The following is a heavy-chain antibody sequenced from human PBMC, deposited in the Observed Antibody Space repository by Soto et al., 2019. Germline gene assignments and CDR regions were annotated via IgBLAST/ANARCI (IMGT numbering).Heavy chain of an antibody. J-gene: IGHJ4*02. CDR2: ISYDVSNE. CDR1: GFTFSTHD. D-gene: IGHD3-22*01. Sequence: GGSLRLSCAASGFTFSTHDMHWVRQAPGKGLEWVALISYDVSNEYYAGSVKGRFTISRDNSKNTLYLQMNSLRPEDTAVYYCAKVRDSSGYYYGYWGQGALATLSS. V-gene: IGHV3-30*18. CDR3: AKVRDSSGYYYGY.